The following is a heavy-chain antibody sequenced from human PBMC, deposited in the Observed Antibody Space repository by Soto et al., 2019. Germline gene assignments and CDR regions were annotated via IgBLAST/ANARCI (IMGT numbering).Heavy chain of an antibody. V-gene: IGHV3-33*01. CDR3: ARDYDSSGYPRYYFDY. D-gene: IGHD3-22*01. CDR1: GFTFSSYG. J-gene: IGHJ4*02. CDR2: IWYDGSNK. Sequence: GSLRLSCAASGFTFSSYGMHWVRQAPGKGLEWVAVIWYDGSNKYYADSVKGRFTISRDNSKNTLYLQMNSLRAEDTAVYYCARDYDSSGYPRYYFDYWGQGT.